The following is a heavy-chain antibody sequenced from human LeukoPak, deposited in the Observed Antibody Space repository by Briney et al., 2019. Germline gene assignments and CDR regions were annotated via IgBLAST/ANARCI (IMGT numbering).Heavy chain of an antibody. CDR3: ARVYDYYGSGSLSGALDY. J-gene: IGHJ4*02. CDR2: INPSGGST. Sequence: GASVKVSCKASGYTFTSYDINWVRQATGQGLEWMGIINPSGGSTSYAQKFQGRVTMTRDTSTSTVYMELSSLRSEDTAVYYCARVYDYYGSGSLSGALDYWGQGTLVTVSS. D-gene: IGHD3-10*01. V-gene: IGHV1-46*03. CDR1: GYTFTSYD.